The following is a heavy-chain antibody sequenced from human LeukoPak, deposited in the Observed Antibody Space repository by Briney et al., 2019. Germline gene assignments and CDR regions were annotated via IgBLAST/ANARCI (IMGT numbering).Heavy chain of an antibody. CDR2: IYYSGST. J-gene: IGHJ4*02. D-gene: IGHD1-1*01. CDR3: ARTEPSGTTSH. CDR1: GGSITNYY. Sequence: SETLSLTCTVSGGSITNYYWSWIRQPPGKGLEWIGYIYYSGSTNYNPSLKSRVTLSVDTSRNQFSLSLRSTTAADTAVYYCARTEPSGTTSHWGQGTLVTVSS. V-gene: IGHV4-59*01.